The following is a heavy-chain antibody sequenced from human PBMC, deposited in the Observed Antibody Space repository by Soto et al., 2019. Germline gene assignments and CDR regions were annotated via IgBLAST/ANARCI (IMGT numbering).Heavy chain of an antibody. Sequence: SVKVTCKASGYTFTSYGISWVRQAPGQGLEWMGWISAYNGNTNYAQKLQGRVTMTTDTSTSTAYMELRSLRSDDTAVYYCARYSSGWYGLSWYYYYGMDVWGQGTTVTGSS. CDR1: GYTFTSYG. J-gene: IGHJ6*02. CDR3: ARYSSGWYGLSWYYYYGMDV. D-gene: IGHD6-19*01. V-gene: IGHV1-18*01. CDR2: ISAYNGNT.